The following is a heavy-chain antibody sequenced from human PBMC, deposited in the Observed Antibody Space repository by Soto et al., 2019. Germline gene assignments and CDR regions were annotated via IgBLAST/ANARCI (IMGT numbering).Heavy chain of an antibody. V-gene: IGHV4-34*01. J-gene: IGHJ4*02. CDR1: GGSFSGYY. CDR2: INHSGST. D-gene: IGHD6-13*01. Sequence: QVQLQQWGAGLLKPSETLSLTCAVYGGSFSGYYWSWIRQPPGKGLEWIGEINHSGSTNYNPSLKRRVTISVDTSKNQFSLKLSSVTVADTAVYYCARGRTYSSSWGYWGQGTLVTVSS. CDR3: ARGRTYSSSWGY.